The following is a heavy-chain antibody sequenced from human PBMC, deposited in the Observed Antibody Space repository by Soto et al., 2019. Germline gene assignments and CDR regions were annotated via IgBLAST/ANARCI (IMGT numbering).Heavy chain of an antibody. CDR2: ISGSGGST. V-gene: IGHV3-23*01. CDR1: GFTFSSYA. CDR3: AKIRSDYDYIWGSYRYNYYMDV. Sequence: PGGSLRLSCAASGFTFSSYAMSWVRQAPGKGLEWVSAISGSGGSTYYADSVKGRFTISRDNSKNTLYLQMNSLRAEDTAVYYCAKIRSDYDYIWGSYRYNYYMDVWGKGTTVTVSS. D-gene: IGHD3-16*02. J-gene: IGHJ6*03.